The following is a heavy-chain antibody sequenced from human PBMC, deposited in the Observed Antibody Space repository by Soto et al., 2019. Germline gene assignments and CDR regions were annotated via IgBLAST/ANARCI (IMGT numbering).Heavy chain of an antibody. CDR3: ARDGVAAGNINFDY. Sequence: ASVKVSFKASGYMFTKSAMHWVRQAPGQRLEWMGWISGDSGNTKYSPKLQDRVTITRDTSASTAYMELSSLRSEDTALYYCARDGVAAGNINFDYWGQGTLVTVSS. CDR1: GYMFTKSA. V-gene: IGHV1-3*01. J-gene: IGHJ4*01. CDR2: ISGDSGNT. D-gene: IGHD6-19*01.